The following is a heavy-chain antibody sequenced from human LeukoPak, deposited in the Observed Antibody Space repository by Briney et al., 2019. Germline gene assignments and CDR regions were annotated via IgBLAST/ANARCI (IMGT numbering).Heavy chain of an antibody. D-gene: IGHD6-6*01. CDR2: LNHSGST. V-gene: IGHV4-38-2*02. J-gene: IGHJ6*03. CDR1: GYSISSGLY. Sequence: PSETLFLTCTVPGYSISSGLYWSCICQPPGEELEWIGDLNHSGSTNYNPSLKSRVTISVDTSKNQFSLKLSSVTAADTAVYYCARFGSSIAARRYYYYYMDVWGKGTTVTVSS. CDR3: ARFGSSIAARRYYYYYMDV.